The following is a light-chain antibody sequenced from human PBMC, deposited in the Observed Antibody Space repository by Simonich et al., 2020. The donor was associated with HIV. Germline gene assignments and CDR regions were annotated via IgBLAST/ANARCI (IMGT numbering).Light chain of an antibody. CDR3: QQYYITPHT. CDR1: HSVLYSSNNKDN. CDR2: WAT. Sequence: DVVMTQSPDSLSVSLGERATINCKSSHSVLYSSNNKDNLAWYQQKPGQHPNMRIYWATARESGVPDRFNGSGSETDFTLTISGLQAEDVAVYYCQQYYITPHTFGQGTKVEIK. J-gene: IGKJ1*01. V-gene: IGKV4-1*01.